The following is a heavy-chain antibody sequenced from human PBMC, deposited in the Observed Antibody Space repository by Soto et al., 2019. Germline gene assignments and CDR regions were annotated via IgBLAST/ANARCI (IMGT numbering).Heavy chain of an antibody. CDR3: AKGVQLWYYYYGMDV. V-gene: IGHV3-30*18. J-gene: IGHJ6*02. D-gene: IGHD5-18*01. CDR1: GFTFSSYG. CDR2: ISYDGSSK. Sequence: QVQLVESGGGVVQPGRSLRLSCAASGFTFSSYGVHWVRQAPGKGLEWVAVISYDGSSKHYADSVKGRFTISRYNSKNTLYLQMTSLRREDTAVYYCAKGVQLWYYYYGMDVWGQGTTVTVSS.